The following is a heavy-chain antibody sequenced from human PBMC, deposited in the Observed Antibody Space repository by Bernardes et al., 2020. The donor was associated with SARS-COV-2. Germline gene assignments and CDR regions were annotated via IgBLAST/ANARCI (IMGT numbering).Heavy chain of an antibody. CDR2: IKGDGSQR. V-gene: IGHV3-7*01. J-gene: IGHJ4*02. CDR3: ARIDAVTGRDY. Sequence: GGSLRLSCAASGFTFSSYWMSWVRQAPGKGLEWVANIKGDGSQRNSVDSVRGRFTISRDNAKNSLYLQMNSLRAEDTAVYYCARIDAVTGRDYWGPGTLGTVSS. D-gene: IGHD6-19*01. CDR1: GFTFSSYW.